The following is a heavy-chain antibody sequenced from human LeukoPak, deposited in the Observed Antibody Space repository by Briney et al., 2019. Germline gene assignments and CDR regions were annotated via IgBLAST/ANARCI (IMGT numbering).Heavy chain of an antibody. CDR2: IKQDGSEK. V-gene: IGHV3-7*01. Sequence: GGSLRLSCAASGFTFSSYWMSWVRQAPGKGLEWVANIKQDGSEKYYVDPVKGRFTISRDNAKNSLYLQMNSLRAEDTAVYYCARGRYCSGGSCWFDPWGQGTLVTISS. J-gene: IGHJ5*02. D-gene: IGHD2-15*01. CDR1: GFTFSSYW. CDR3: ARGRYCSGGSCWFDP.